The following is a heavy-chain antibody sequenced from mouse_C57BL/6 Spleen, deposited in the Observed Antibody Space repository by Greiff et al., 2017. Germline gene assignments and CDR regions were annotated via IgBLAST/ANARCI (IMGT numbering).Heavy chain of an antibody. CDR3: ARGGLRPSYAMDY. J-gene: IGHJ4*01. CDR2: INPNNGGT. CDR1: GYTFTDYN. Sequence: EVQLQQSGPELVKPGASVKMSCKASGYTFTDYNMHWVKQSHGKSLEWIGYINPNNGGTSYNQKFKGKATLTVEKSSSTVYLELSRLTSDDSAVYYCARGGLRPSYAMDYWGQGTSVTVSS. D-gene: IGHD2-4*01. V-gene: IGHV1-22*01.